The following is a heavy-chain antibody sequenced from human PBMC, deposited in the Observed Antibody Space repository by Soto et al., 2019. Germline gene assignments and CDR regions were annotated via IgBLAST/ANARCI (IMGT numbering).Heavy chain of an antibody. V-gene: IGHV1-69*12. CDR2: IIPIFGTA. CDR3: ARDDLDTAIVVRYNWFDP. J-gene: IGHJ5*02. CDR1: GGTFSSYA. D-gene: IGHD5-18*01. Sequence: QVQLVQSGAEVKKPGSSVKVSCKASGGTFSSYAISWVRQAPGQGLEWMGGIIPIFGTANYAQKFQGSVTITADESTRPAYMELSSLRSEDTAVYYCARDDLDTAIVVRYNWFDPWGQGTLVTVSS.